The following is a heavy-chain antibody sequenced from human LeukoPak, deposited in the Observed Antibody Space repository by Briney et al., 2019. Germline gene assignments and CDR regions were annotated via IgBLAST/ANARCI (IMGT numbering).Heavy chain of an antibody. CDR2: IYSGGST. V-gene: IGHV3-66*01. Sequence: GGSLRLSCAASGFTVSSNYMSWVRQAPGKGLEWVSVIYSGGSTYYADSVKGRFTISRDNSKNTLYLQMNSLRAEDKAVYYCARVESGSYYTFDYWGQGTLVTVSS. J-gene: IGHJ4*02. CDR1: GFTVSSNY. D-gene: IGHD1-26*01. CDR3: ARVESGSYYTFDY.